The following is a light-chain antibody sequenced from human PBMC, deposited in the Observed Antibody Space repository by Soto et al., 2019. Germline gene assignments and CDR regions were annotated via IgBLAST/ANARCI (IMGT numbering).Light chain of an antibody. CDR3: SSYTSSSTYV. CDR1: SSDVGGYNY. V-gene: IGLV2-14*01. Sequence: QSVLTQPASVSGSPGQSITISCTGTSSDVGGYNYVSWYQQHPGKAPKLMIYEVSNRPSGVSNRFSAPKSGNTASLTISGLQAEDEADYYCSSYTSSSTYVFGTGTKVTVL. CDR2: EVS. J-gene: IGLJ1*01.